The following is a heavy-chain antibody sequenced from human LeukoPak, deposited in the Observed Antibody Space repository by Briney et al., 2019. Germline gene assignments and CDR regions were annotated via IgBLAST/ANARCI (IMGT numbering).Heavy chain of an antibody. J-gene: IGHJ6*03. CDR2: IYYSGST. Sequence: SETLSLTCAVSGGSISSYYWSWIRQPPGKGLEWIGYIYYSGSTNYNPSLKSRVTISVDTSKNQFSLKLTSVTAADTAVYYCARTTEGGYTYGYFYYYYMDVWGKGTTVTISS. CDR1: GGSISSYY. CDR3: ARTTEGGYTYGYFYYYYMDV. D-gene: IGHD5-18*01. V-gene: IGHV4-59*01.